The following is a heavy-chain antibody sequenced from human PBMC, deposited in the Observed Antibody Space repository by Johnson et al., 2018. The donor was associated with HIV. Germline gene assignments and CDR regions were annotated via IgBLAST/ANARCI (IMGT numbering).Heavy chain of an antibody. V-gene: IGHV3-30*02. CDR1: GFTFSSYG. J-gene: IGHJ3*02. CDR3: ARGRRPWELHGFKAFDS. Sequence: QMLLVESGGGVVQPGGSLRLSCAASGFTFSSYGMHWVRQAPGKGLEWVAFIRYDGSNKYYADSVKGRFTISRDNSKNPLYLQMNSMRVEDTAVYHCARGRRPWELHGFKAFDSWGQGTMVTVSS. D-gene: IGHD1-26*01. CDR2: IRYDGSNK.